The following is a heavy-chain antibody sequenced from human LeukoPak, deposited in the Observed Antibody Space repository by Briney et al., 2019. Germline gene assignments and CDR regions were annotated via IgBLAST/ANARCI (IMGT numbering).Heavy chain of an antibody. CDR2: INHSGST. Sequence: SETLSLTCAVYGGSFSGYYWSWIRQPPGKGLEWIGEINHSGSTNYNPSLKSRVTISVDTSKNQFSLKLSSVTAADTAVYYCARVLMGIAYRGAFYYWGQGTLVTVSS. V-gene: IGHV4-34*01. J-gene: IGHJ4*02. CDR1: GGSFSGYY. CDR3: ARVLMGIAYRGAFYY. D-gene: IGHD6-13*01.